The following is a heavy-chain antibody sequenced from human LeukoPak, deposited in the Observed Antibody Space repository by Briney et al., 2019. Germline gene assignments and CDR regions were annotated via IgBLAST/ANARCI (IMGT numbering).Heavy chain of an antibody. V-gene: IGHV3-64D*09. D-gene: IGHD5-12*01. J-gene: IGHJ4*02. Sequence: SGGSLRLSCSASGFTFSSYAMHWVRQAPGKGLEYVLAISSNGGSTYYADSVKGRFTISRDNSKNTLYLQMSSLRAEDTAVYYCVKDRNSGYDSTFNYWAREPWSPSPQ. CDR3: VKDRNSGYDSTFNY. CDR1: GFTFSSYA. CDR2: ISSNGGST.